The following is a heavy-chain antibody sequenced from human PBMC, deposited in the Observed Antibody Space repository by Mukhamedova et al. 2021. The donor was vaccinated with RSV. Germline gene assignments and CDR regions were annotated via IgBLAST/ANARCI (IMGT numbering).Heavy chain of an antibody. J-gene: IGHJ4*02. Sequence: HVPGKGLEWVSYISGTGTTIYYADSVKGRFTISRDNAKSSLYLQMNSLRAEDTAVYFCARALDVWGAFRGGSWGQGTLVTGSS. CDR3: ARALDVWGAFRGGS. CDR2: ISGTGTTI. D-gene: IGHD3-16*01. V-gene: IGHV3-48*03.